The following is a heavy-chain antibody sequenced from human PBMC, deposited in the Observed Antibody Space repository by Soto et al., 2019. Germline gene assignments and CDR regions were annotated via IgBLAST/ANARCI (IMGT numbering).Heavy chain of an antibody. Sequence: QVQLVQSGAEVKKAGASVKVSCKASGYTFTSNYMHWVRQAPGQGLEWMGIIDPTDGSTPYAQKVQGRVTMTWDTSTSTVYMQLGSLRFNDTAVYYCARSSHYDSGGFYYWGQGTLVTVSS. D-gene: IGHD3-22*01. V-gene: IGHV1-46*01. CDR3: ARSSHYDSGGFYY. CDR1: GYTFTSNY. CDR2: IDPTDGST. J-gene: IGHJ4*02.